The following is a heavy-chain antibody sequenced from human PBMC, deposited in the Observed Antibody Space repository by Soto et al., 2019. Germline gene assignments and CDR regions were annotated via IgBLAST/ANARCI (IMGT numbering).Heavy chain of an antibody. CDR2: INPSGGST. CDR3: AREQSVERLLEWFHTRRYYYGMDV. CDR1: GYTFTSYY. V-gene: IGHV1-46*04. Sequence: QVQLVQSGAEVKKPGASVKVSCKASGYTFTSYYMHWVRQAPGQGLEWMGIINPSGGSTSYAQKLQGRVTMTRDTSTSTVYRELSSLRSEDTAVYYCAREQSVERLLEWFHTRRYYYGMDVWGQGTTVTVSS. D-gene: IGHD3-3*01. J-gene: IGHJ6*02.